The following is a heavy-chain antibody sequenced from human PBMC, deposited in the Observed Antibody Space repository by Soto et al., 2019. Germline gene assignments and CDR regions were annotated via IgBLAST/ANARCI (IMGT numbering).Heavy chain of an antibody. Sequence: SVKVSCKASGGTFSSYAISWVRQAPGQGLEWMGGIIPIFGTANYAQKFQGRVTITADESTSTAYMELSSLRSEDTAVYYCARYYDILTGYHLALYGMDVWGQGTKVTVSS. V-gene: IGHV1-69*13. CDR3: ARYYDILTGYHLALYGMDV. J-gene: IGHJ6*02. D-gene: IGHD3-9*01. CDR2: IIPIFGTA. CDR1: GGTFSSYA.